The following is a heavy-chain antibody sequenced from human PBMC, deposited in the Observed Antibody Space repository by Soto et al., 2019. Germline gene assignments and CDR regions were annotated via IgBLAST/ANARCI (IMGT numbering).Heavy chain of an antibody. CDR3: ARGLILWFGELSRRGGYYYYMDV. J-gene: IGHJ6*03. CDR1: GGSFSGYQ. Sequence: QVQLQQWGAGLLKPSETLSLTCAVYGGSFSGYQWSWIRQTPGKGLEWIGEINDSGNINYNPSLKSRVTISLDTSKKQISLKLSSVTAADSAVYYCARGLILWFGELSRRGGYYYYMDVWGKGTTVTVSS. D-gene: IGHD3-10*01. CDR2: INDSGNI. V-gene: IGHV4-34*01.